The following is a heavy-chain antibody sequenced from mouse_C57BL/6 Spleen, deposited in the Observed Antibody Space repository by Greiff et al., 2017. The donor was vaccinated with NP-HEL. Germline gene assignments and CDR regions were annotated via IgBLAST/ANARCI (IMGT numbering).Heavy chain of an antibody. CDR1: GFTFSNYW. J-gene: IGHJ1*03. CDR3: RIYYDYFDV. V-gene: IGHV6-3*01. Sequence: EVQLVESGGGLVQPGGSMKLSCVASGFTFSNYWMNWVRQSPEKGLEWVAQIRLKSDNYATHYAESVKGRFTISRDDSKSSVYLQMNNLRAEETVIYYCRIYYDYFDVWGTGTTVTVSS. D-gene: IGHD2-4*01. CDR2: IRLKSDNYAT.